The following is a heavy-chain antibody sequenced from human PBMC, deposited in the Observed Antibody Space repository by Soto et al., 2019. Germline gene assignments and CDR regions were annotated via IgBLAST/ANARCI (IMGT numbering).Heavy chain of an antibody. V-gene: IGHV3-64*01. J-gene: IGHJ6*03. D-gene: IGHD3-10*01. CDR2: ISSNGGST. Sequence: EVQLVESGGGLVQPGGSLRLSCAASGFTFSSYAMHWVRQAPGKGLEYVSAISSNGGSTYYANSVKGRFTISRDNSKNTLYLQMGSLRAEDMAVYYCAREPGFGAVTDYYYMDVWGKGTTVTVSS. CDR1: GFTFSSYA. CDR3: AREPGFGAVTDYYYMDV.